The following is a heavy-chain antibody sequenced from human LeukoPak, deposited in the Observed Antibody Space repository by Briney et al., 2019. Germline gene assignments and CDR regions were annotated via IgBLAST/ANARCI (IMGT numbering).Heavy chain of an antibody. D-gene: IGHD6-13*01. Sequence: GGSLRLSCAASGFTFSMYWMSWVRQAPGKGLEWVANIKQDGSEKYYVDSVKGRFTISRDNTKNSLYLQMNSLRAEDTAVYYCARIGYRSPTFDYWGQGTPVTVSS. V-gene: IGHV3-7*05. CDR3: ARIGYRSPTFDY. CDR1: GFTFSMYW. J-gene: IGHJ4*02. CDR2: IKQDGSEK.